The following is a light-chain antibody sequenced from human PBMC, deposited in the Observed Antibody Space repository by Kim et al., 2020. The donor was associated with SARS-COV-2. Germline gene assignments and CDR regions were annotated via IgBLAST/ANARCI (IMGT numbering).Light chain of an antibody. CDR3: QQYTSYSRT. Sequence: GDSVTITRLASQSTSSWLAWYQPKPCKDPKLLMYKTSDLDSWVPSRFSGGGSGTEFTLTISSLQPDDSATYYCQQYTSYSRTFGQGTKLEI. CDR2: KTS. V-gene: IGKV1-5*03. J-gene: IGKJ2*01. CDR1: QSTSSW.